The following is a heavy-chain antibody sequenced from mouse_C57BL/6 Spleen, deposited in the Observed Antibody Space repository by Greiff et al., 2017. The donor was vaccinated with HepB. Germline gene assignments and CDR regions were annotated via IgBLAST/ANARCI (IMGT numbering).Heavy chain of an antibody. CDR1: GYTFTDYN. CDR3: ARLEDDGYYERYYYAMDY. CDR2: INPNNGGT. Sequence: EVQLQQSGPELVKPGASVKIPCKASGYTFTDYNMDWVKQSHGKSLEWIGDINPNNGGTIYNQKFKGKATLTVDKSSSTAYMELRSLTSEDTAVYYCARLEDDGYYERYYYAMDYWGQGTSVTVSS. D-gene: IGHD2-3*01. V-gene: IGHV1-18*01. J-gene: IGHJ4*01.